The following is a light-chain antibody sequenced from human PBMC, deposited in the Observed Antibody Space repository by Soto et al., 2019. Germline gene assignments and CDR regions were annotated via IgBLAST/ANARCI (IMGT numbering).Light chain of an antibody. CDR2: GAS. J-gene: IGKJ5*01. Sequence: EIVLTQSPGTLSLSPGERAPLSSRASQSVSSSYLAWYQQKPGQAPRLLIYGASSRATGIPDRFSGSGSGTDFTLTISRLEPEDFAVYYCQRYGSSITFGQGTRLEIK. CDR1: QSVSSSY. CDR3: QRYGSSIT. V-gene: IGKV3-20*01.